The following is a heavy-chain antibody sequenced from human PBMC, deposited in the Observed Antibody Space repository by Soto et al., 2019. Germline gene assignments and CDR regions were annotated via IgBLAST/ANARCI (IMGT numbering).Heavy chain of an antibody. CDR2: FDPEDGET. D-gene: IGHD3-16*02. CDR1: GSTLTELS. CDR3: ATARYIWGSYRFDY. Sequence: ASVKVSCKVSGSTLTELSMHWVRQAPGKGLEWMGGFDPEDGETIYAQKFQGRVTMTEDTSTDTAYMELSSLRSEDTAVYYCATARYIWGSYRFDYWGQGTLVTVSS. J-gene: IGHJ4*02. V-gene: IGHV1-24*01.